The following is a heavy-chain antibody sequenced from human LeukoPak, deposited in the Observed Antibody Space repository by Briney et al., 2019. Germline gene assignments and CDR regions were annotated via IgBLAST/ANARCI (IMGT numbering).Heavy chain of an antibody. J-gene: IGHJ6*02. V-gene: IGHV1-69*04. D-gene: IGHD4-23*01. Sequence: ASVKVSCKASGGTFSSYAISWVRQAPGQGLERMGRIIPIFGIANYAQKFQGRVTITADKSTGTAYMELSSLRSEDTAVYYCALSPVVKDGYYGMDVWGQGTTVTVSS. CDR3: ALSPVVKDGYYGMDV. CDR1: GGTFSSYA. CDR2: IIPIFGIA.